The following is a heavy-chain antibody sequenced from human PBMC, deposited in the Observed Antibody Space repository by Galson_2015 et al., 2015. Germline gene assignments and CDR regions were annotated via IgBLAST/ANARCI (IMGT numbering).Heavy chain of an antibody. J-gene: IGHJ6*02. D-gene: IGHD6-13*01. Sequence: LRLSCAASGFTFSSYGMHWVRQAPGKGLEWVAVIWYDGSNKYYADSVKGRFTISRDNSKNTLYLQMNSLRAEDTAAYYCAKDLSSSWYEDYYGMDVWGQGTTVTVSS. V-gene: IGHV3-33*06. CDR3: AKDLSSSWYEDYYGMDV. CDR1: GFTFSSYG. CDR2: IWYDGSNK.